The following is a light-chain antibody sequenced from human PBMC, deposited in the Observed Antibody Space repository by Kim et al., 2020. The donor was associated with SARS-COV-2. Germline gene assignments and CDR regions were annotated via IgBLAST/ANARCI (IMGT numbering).Light chain of an antibody. Sequence: QSASVSGSPGQSITISCTGTSSDVGGYNYVSWYQQHPGKAPKLMIYDVSNRPSGVSNRFSGSKSGNTASLTISGLQAEAEADYYCSSYTSSSPYVFG. J-gene: IGLJ1*01. CDR2: DVS. CDR1: SSDVGGYNY. V-gene: IGLV2-14*03. CDR3: SSYTSSSPYV.